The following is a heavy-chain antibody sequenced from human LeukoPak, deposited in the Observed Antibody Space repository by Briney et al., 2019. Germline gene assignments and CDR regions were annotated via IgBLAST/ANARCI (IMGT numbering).Heavy chain of an antibody. Sequence: ASVKVSCKASGYTFTSYYIHWVRQAPGQGLEWMGIINPSDGSTNDVQKFQGRVTMTRDTSTSTVYMELSSLRSEDTAVYYCARLRVTIFGVVTVYDAFDIWGQGTMVTVSS. CDR2: INPSDGST. V-gene: IGHV1-46*01. CDR1: GYTFTSYY. CDR3: ARLRVTIFGVVTVYDAFDI. J-gene: IGHJ3*02. D-gene: IGHD3-3*01.